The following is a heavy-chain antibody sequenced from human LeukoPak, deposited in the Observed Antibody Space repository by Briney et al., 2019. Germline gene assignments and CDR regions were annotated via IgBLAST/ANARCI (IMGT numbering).Heavy chain of an antibody. CDR2: INPSGGTT. CDR1: GYTFTNYF. J-gene: IGHJ4*02. V-gene: IGHV1-46*01. CDR3: ALSRASDTAMVTG. D-gene: IGHD5-18*01. Sequence: ASVKVSCKASGYTFTNYFIHWVRQAPGQGLEWMGGINPSGGTTSYAQKFQGRVTITADKSTSTAYMELSSLRSEDTAVYYCALSRASDTAMVTGWGQGTLVTVSS.